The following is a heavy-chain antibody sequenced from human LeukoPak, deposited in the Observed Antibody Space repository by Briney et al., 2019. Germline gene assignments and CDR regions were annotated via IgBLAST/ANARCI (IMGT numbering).Heavy chain of an antibody. J-gene: IGHJ4*02. D-gene: IGHD6-19*01. Sequence: GGSLRLSCAASGFTFSSYSMNWVRQAPGKGLEWVSSISSSSSCIYYADSVKGRFTISRDNAKNSLYLQMNSLRAEDTAVYYCAREVWAVAGTVDYWGQGTLVTVSS. V-gene: IGHV3-21*01. CDR2: ISSSSSCI. CDR3: AREVWAVAGTVDY. CDR1: GFTFSSYS.